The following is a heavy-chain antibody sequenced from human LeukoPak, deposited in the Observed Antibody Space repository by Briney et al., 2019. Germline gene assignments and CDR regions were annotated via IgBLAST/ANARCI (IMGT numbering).Heavy chain of an antibody. CDR3: ARVGGYCSSTSCYTRPRFQH. Sequence: SSVKVSCKASGGTFSSYTISWVRQAPGQGLEWMGRIIPILGIANYAQKSQGRVTMTRDTSTSTVYMELSSLRSEDTAVYYCARVGGYCSSTSCYTRPRFQHWGQGTLVTVSS. CDR1: GGTFSSYT. CDR2: IIPILGIA. J-gene: IGHJ1*01. D-gene: IGHD2-2*02. V-gene: IGHV1-69*02.